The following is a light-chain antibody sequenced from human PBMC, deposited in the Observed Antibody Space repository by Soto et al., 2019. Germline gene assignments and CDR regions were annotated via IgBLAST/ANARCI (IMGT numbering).Light chain of an antibody. V-gene: IGKV1-9*01. CDR3: QQLNSYLIT. J-gene: IGKJ5*01. CDR1: QGISSY. Sequence: DIQLTQSPSFLSASVGDRFTITCRASQGISSYVAWYQQEPGKAPKLLIYAASTLQSGVPSRFSGSGSGTEFTLTISSLQPEDFATYYCQQLNSYLITFGQGTRLEIK. CDR2: AAS.